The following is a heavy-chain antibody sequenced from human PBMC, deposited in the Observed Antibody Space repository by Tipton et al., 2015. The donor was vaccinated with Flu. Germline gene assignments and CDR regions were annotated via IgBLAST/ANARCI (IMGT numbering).Heavy chain of an antibody. D-gene: IGHD2-21*01. V-gene: IGHV3-7*03. J-gene: IGHJ4*02. CDR3: ARQLGGGDCY. Sequence: SLRLSCAASGFTLSLYWMIWVRQAPGKGLEWVANINQDGSEKYYVDSVKGRFTISRDNAKNSLYLQMNSLRAEDTAVYYCARQLGGGDCYWGQGTLVTVSS. CDR2: INQDGSEK. CDR1: GFTLSLYW.